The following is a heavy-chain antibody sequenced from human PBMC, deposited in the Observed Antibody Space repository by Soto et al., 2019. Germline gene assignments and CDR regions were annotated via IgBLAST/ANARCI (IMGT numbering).Heavy chain of an antibody. CDR2: IYYSGST. CDR3: ARVAYCGGDCLGFDP. V-gene: IGHV4-39*07. J-gene: IGHJ5*02. CDR1: GGSISSSSYY. D-gene: IGHD2-21*02. Sequence: PSETLSLTCTVSGGSISSSSYYWGWIRQPPGKGLEWIGSIYYSGSTNYNPSLKSRVTISVDTSKNQFSLKLSSVTAADTAVYYCARVAYCGGDCLGFDPWGQGTRVTVS.